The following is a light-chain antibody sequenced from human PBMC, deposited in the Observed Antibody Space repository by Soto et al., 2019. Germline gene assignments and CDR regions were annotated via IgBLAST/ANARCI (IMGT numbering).Light chain of an antibody. J-gene: IGKJ5*01. CDR3: QQYDIWPIT. V-gene: IGKV3-15*01. Sequence: EIVMTHSPATLSVSPGERATLSCRASQSVSSNLAWYQQKPGQAPRLLIYGASTRATGIPARFSGSGSGTEFTLTISSLLSEDIAVYYCQQYDIWPITFGQGTRLEIK. CDR1: QSVSSN. CDR2: GAS.